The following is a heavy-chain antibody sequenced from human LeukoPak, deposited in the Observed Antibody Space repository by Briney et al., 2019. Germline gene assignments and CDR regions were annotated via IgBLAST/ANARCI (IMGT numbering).Heavy chain of an antibody. CDR2: INPDNGAT. CDR3: ARDKGGSSWYYFDY. CDR1: GYTFTDYY. J-gene: IGHJ4*02. D-gene: IGHD6-13*01. Sequence: ASVNVSCKASGYTFTDYYIHWVRQAPGQGLEWMGWINPDNGATTYGQKFQGRVTMTRDTSISTAYMELSGLKSDDTAVYYCARDKGGSSWYYFDYWGQGVLVTVSS. V-gene: IGHV1-2*02.